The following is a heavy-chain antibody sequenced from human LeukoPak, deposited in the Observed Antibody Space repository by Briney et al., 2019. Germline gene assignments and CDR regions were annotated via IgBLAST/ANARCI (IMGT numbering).Heavy chain of an antibody. Sequence: SETLSLTCTVSGGSISSYYWSWIRQPPGKGLEWIGYIYYSGSTNYNPSLKSRVTISVDTSKNQFSLKLSSVTAADTAVYYCARTTEGYCRGRSCYSYYYYMDVWGKGTTVAVSS. CDR3: ARTTEGYCRGRSCYSYYYYMDV. CDR2: IYYSGST. J-gene: IGHJ6*03. CDR1: GGSISSYY. D-gene: IGHD2-15*01. V-gene: IGHV4-59*01.